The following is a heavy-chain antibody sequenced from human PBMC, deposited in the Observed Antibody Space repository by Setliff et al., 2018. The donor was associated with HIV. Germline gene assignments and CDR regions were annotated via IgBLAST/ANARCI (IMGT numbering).Heavy chain of an antibody. J-gene: IGHJ6*03. V-gene: IGHV4-38-2*01. CDR1: GYSVSSGYY. CDR3: ARSDLDNGSGYFDYYSYYMDV. Sequence: SETLSLTCAVSGYSVSSGYYWGWIRQPPGKGLEWIASIYYSGSTYYAPSLKSRVTISVDTSKNQFSLKLRSVTAADTAIYYCARSDLDNGSGYFDYYSYYMDVWGRGTTVTVSS. D-gene: IGHD3-22*01. CDR2: IYYSGST.